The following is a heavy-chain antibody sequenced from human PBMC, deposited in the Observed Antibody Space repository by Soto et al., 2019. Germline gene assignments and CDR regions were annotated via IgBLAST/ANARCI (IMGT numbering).Heavy chain of an antibody. V-gene: IGHV3-53*01. CDR1: GFSVSTSH. Sequence: PGGSLRLSCAAAGFSVSTSHMNWVRQTPGKGLEWVSVIYSGGATYYAASVKGRFTISRDKSKNTVYLQMNSLRAEDTAVYYCAKDVADRGIDSWGQGTLVTVSS. J-gene: IGHJ4*02. CDR2: IYSGGAT. CDR3: AKDVADRGIDS.